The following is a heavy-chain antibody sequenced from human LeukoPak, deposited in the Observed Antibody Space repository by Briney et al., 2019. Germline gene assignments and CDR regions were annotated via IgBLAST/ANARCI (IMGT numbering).Heavy chain of an antibody. J-gene: IGHJ4*02. CDR3: AKFVHLDYYDSSGYSDY. D-gene: IGHD3-22*01. Sequence: PGGSLRLSCAASGFTFSSYAMSWVRQAPGKGLGWVSGISGRGDYTYYADSVKGRFTISRDNSRNTLYLQMNSLRAEDTAVYYCAKFVHLDYYDSSGYSDYWGQGTLVTVSS. CDR1: GFTFSSYA. CDR2: ISGRGDYT. V-gene: IGHV3-23*01.